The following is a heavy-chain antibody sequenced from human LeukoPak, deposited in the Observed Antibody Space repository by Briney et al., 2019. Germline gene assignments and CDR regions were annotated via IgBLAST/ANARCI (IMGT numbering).Heavy chain of an antibody. D-gene: IGHD3-10*01. J-gene: IGHJ6*04. CDR3: ARATYDTNFYGSGPRWMDV. CDR1: GFTFSSYE. V-gene: IGHV3-48*03. Sequence: GGSLRLSCAASGFTFSSYEMNWVRQAPGKGLEWVSYISSSGSTIYYADSVKGRFTISRDNAKNSLYLQMNSLRAEDTAVYYCARATYDTNFYGSGPRWMDVWGKGTTVTISS. CDR2: ISSSGSTI.